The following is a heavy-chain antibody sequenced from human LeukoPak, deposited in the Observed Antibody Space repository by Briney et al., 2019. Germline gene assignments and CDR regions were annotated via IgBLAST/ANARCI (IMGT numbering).Heavy chain of an antibody. D-gene: IGHD6-25*01. Sequence: ASVKVSCKASGYTLTGYYMHWVRQAPGQGPEWMGWINGNSGGTKYAQKFEGRVTMTSDTSTSTVQMDLGTLRSDDTAVYYCAKGSGTAEEYWGQGTLVTVSS. CDR2: INGNSGGT. CDR3: AKGSGTAEEY. CDR1: GYTLTGYY. V-gene: IGHV1-2*02. J-gene: IGHJ4*02.